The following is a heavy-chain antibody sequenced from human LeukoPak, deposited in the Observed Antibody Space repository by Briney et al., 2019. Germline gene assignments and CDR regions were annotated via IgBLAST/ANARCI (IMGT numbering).Heavy chain of an antibody. J-gene: IGHJ3*02. V-gene: IGHV4-59*12. D-gene: IGHD3-10*01. CDR1: GGSISSYY. Sequence: SETLSLTCTVSGGSISSYYWNWIRQPPGEGLEWIGYFHYSGSTNYNPSLKSRVTISIDTSKNQFSLKLSPVTAADTAVYYCARDLSDYYGSGSYRPIDAFDIWGQGTTVTVSS. CDR2: FHYSGST. CDR3: ARDLSDYYGSGSYRPIDAFDI.